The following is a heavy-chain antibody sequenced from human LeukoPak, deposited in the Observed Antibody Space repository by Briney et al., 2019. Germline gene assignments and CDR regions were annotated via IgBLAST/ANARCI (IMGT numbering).Heavy chain of an antibody. V-gene: IGHV1-2*02. J-gene: IGHJ3*01. CDR3: ATNMAYCGGDCYPYDAFDV. CDR1: GYTFTGYY. CDR2: INPNSGGT. Sequence: ASVKVSCKASGYTFTGYYMHWVRQAPGQGLEWMGWINPNSGGTNYAQKFQGRVTMTRDTSISTAYMELSRLRSDDTAVYYCATNMAYCGGDCYPYDAFDVWGQGTMATVSS. D-gene: IGHD2-21*02.